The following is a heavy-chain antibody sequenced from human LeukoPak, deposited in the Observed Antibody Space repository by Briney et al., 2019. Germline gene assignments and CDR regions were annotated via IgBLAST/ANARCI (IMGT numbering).Heavy chain of an antibody. CDR1: GGSISSGGYY. D-gene: IGHD3-3*01. Sequence: SQTLSLTCTVSGGSISSGGYYWSWIRQPPGKGLEWIGYIYHSGSTYYNPSLKSRVTISVDRSKNQFSLKLSSVTAADTAVYYCASRITIFGVVRADYWGQGTLVTVSS. V-gene: IGHV4-30-2*01. CDR3: ASRITIFGVVRADY. J-gene: IGHJ4*02. CDR2: IYHSGST.